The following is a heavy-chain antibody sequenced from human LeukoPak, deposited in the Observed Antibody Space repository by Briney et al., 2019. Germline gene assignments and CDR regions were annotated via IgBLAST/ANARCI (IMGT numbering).Heavy chain of an antibody. Sequence: SETLSLICTTSGVSISRFYWSWLRQPPGKGLEWIANIYNGVPTFFNPSLKSRATISVDTSKRQFSLQLASVTAADTAIYYCVQTTGWPGFDYWGQGILVTVSS. V-gene: IGHV4-4*09. J-gene: IGHJ4*02. CDR1: GVSISRFY. D-gene: IGHD6-19*01. CDR2: IYNGVPT. CDR3: VQTTGWPGFDY.